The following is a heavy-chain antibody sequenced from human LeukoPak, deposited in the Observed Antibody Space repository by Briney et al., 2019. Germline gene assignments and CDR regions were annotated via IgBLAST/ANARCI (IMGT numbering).Heavy chain of an antibody. Sequence: GGSLRLSCAASGFIFSQYSINWVRQAPGKGLEWVSHIRSTGDTFYADSVKGRFTISRDNAESSLYLQMNSLRVEDTAVYYCVRNLAVAGTCFDSWGQGTLVTVSS. V-gene: IGHV3-48*01. CDR2: IRSTGDT. D-gene: IGHD6-19*01. CDR3: VRNLAVAGTCFDS. J-gene: IGHJ4*02. CDR1: GFIFSQYS.